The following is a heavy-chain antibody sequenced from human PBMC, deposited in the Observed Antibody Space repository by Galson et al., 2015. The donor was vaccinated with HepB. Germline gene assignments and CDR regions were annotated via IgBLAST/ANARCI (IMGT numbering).Heavy chain of an antibody. CDR2: IYHSGST. V-gene: IGHV4-4*02. CDR1: GGSISSSNW. D-gene: IGHD3-10*01. J-gene: IGHJ5*02. Sequence: SETLSLTCAVSGGSISSSNWWSWVRQPPGKGLEWIGEIYHSGSTNYNPSLKSRVTISVDKSKNQFSLKLSSVTVADTAVYYCARGGRERITMVRGVIMPLLGRFDPWGQGTLVTVSS. CDR3: ARGGRERITMVRGVIMPLLGRFDP.